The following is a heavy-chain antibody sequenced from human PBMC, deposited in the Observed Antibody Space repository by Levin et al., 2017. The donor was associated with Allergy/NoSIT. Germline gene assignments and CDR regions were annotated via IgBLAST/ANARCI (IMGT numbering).Heavy chain of an antibody. Sequence: PGGSLRLSCAASGFTFSSYWMHWVRQAPGKGLVWVSRINSDGSSTSYADSVKGRFTISRDNAKNTLYLQMNSLRVEDTAVYYCAREGYSSSYDYWGQGTLVTVSS. CDR1: GFTFSSYW. V-gene: IGHV3-74*01. CDR2: INSDGSST. CDR3: AREGYSSSYDY. J-gene: IGHJ4*02. D-gene: IGHD6-13*01.